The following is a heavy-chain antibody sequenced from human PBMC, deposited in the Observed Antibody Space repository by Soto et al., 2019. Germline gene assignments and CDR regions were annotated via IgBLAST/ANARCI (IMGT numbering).Heavy chain of an antibody. J-gene: IGHJ4*02. CDR2: INHSGST. CDR3: ARCSDMDYYDSSGLDY. V-gene: IGHV4-34*01. D-gene: IGHD3-22*01. CDR1: GGSFSGYY. Sequence: PSETLSLTCAVYGGSFSGYYWSWIRQPPGKGLEWIGEINHSGSTNYNPSLKSRVTISVDTSKNQFSLKLSSVTAADTAVYYCARCSDMDYYDSSGLDYWGQGTLVTVSS.